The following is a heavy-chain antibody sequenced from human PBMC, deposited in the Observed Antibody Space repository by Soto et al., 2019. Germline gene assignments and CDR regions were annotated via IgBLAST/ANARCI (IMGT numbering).Heavy chain of an antibody. D-gene: IGHD3-3*01. V-gene: IGHV1-69*06. CDR2: IIPIFGTA. CDR3: ASRITIFGVGIRGPYSYYGLDV. J-gene: IGHJ6*02. CDR1: GGTFSSYA. Sequence: SVKVSCKASGGTFSSYAISWVRQAPGQGLEWMGGIIPIFGTANYAQKFQGRVTITADKSTSTAYMELSSLRSEDTAVYYCASRITIFGVGIRGPYSYYGLDVWGQGTTVTVSS.